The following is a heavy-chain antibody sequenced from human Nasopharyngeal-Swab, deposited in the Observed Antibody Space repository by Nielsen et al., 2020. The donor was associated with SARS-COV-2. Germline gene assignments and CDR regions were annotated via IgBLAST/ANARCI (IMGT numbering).Heavy chain of an antibody. CDR3: ARRTRPPSYSSGVVFDY. CDR1: GGSISSYY. D-gene: IGHD6-19*01. J-gene: IGHJ4*02. CDR2: IYYSGST. V-gene: IGHV4-59*01. Sequence: GSLRLSCTVSGGSISSYYWSWIRQPPGKGLEWIGYIYYSGSTNYNPSLKSRVTISVDTSKNQFSLKLSSVTAADTAVYYCARRTRPPSYSSGVVFDYWGQGTLVTVSS.